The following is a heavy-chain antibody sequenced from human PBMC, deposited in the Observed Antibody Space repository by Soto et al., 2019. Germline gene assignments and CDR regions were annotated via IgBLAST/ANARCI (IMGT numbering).Heavy chain of an antibody. D-gene: IGHD2-21*01. Sequence: QVQLQESGPGLVKPSGTLSLTCVVSGASISNSHWLSWVRQPPGEGLEWIGEIYHSGSTNYNPSLGSRVTISVDKSKTQISLRLNSVTAGDTAVYYCEKAAAYCPESWGPGTLVTVSS. CDR2: IYHSGST. V-gene: IGHV4-4*02. CDR3: EKAAAYCPES. CDR1: GASISNSHW. J-gene: IGHJ5*02.